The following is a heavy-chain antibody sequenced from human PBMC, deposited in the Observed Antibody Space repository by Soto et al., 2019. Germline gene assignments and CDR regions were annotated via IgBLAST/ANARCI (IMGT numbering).Heavy chain of an antibody. CDR1: GGSFSGYY. Sequence: QVQLQQWGAGLLKPSETLSLTCAVYGGSFSGYYWSWIRQPPGKGLEWIGEINHSGSTNYNPSLKRRVTISVDTSKNQFSLKLSSVTAADTAVYYCAILYYDFWSGRSSNDYWGQGTLVTVSS. D-gene: IGHD3-3*01. CDR2: INHSGST. J-gene: IGHJ4*02. CDR3: AILYYDFWSGRSSNDY. V-gene: IGHV4-34*01.